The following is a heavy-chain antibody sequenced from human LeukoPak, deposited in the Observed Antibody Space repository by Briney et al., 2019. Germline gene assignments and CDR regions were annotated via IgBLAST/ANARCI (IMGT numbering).Heavy chain of an antibody. Sequence: GGSLRLSCAASGFTLSDYYMSWIRLAPGKGLEWVSYISSSGTTIYYADSVKGRFTISRDNAKKSLYLQMNSLRAEDTAVYYCARVYDSSGYYFDDWGQGTLVTVSS. J-gene: IGHJ4*02. CDR1: GFTLSDYY. D-gene: IGHD3-22*01. CDR2: ISSSGTTI. CDR3: ARVYDSSGYYFDD. V-gene: IGHV3-11*01.